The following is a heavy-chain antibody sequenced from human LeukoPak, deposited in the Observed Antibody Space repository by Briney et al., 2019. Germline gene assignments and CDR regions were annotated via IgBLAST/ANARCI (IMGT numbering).Heavy chain of an antibody. V-gene: IGHV3-43*02. CDR2: ISGDGGST. D-gene: IGHD3-22*01. CDR3: AKENLVSRGYYDSSGSAFDI. J-gene: IGHJ3*02. CDR1: GFTFDDYA. Sequence: PGGSLRLSRAASGFTFDDYAMHWVRQAPGKGLEWVSLISGDGGSTYYADSVKGRFTISRDNSKNSLYLQMNSLRTEDTALYYCAKENLVSRGYYDSSGSAFDIWGQGTMVTVSS.